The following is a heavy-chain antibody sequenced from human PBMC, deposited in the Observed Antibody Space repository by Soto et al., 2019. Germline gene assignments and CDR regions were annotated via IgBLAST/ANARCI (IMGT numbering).Heavy chain of an antibody. V-gene: IGHV5-10-1*01. CDR3: ARQGRVPAVYYYYGMDV. Sequence: PGESLKISCKGSGYSFTSYWISWVRQMPGKGLEWMGRIDPSDSYTNYSPSFQGHVTISADKSISTAYLQWSSLKASDTATYYCARQGRVPAVYYYYGMDVWGQGTTVTVSS. CDR1: GYSFTSYW. J-gene: IGHJ6*02. D-gene: IGHD2-2*01. CDR2: IDPSDSYT.